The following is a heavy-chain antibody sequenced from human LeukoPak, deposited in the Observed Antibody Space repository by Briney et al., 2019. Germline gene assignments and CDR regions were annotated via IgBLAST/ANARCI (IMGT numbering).Heavy chain of an antibody. CDR2: INPNSGGT. J-gene: IGHJ4*02. Sequence: ASVKVSCKASGYTFTSYGISWVRQAPGQGLEWMGWINPNSGGTRYAQQFQGRVTMTRDTSIGTVYMELSTLRSDDTAVYYCARDLSTSSNWELDYWGQGTLVIVSS. CDR3: ARDLSTSSNWELDY. D-gene: IGHD4-23*01. V-gene: IGHV1-2*02. CDR1: GYTFTSYG.